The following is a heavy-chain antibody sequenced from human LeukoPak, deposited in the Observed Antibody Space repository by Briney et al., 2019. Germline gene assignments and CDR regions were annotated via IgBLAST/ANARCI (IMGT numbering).Heavy chain of an antibody. CDR1: GHTFTSYD. V-gene: IGHV1-8*01. CDR3: ARGPPNWGYDY. D-gene: IGHD7-27*01. CDR2: MSPNSGDT. Sequence: ASVKVSCKASGHTFTSYDFNWVRQATGQRPEWMGWMSPNSGDTGYAQKFQDRVTMTRNTSISTAYMELSSLRSDDTAVYYCARGPPNWGYDYWGPGTLVTVSS. J-gene: IGHJ4*02.